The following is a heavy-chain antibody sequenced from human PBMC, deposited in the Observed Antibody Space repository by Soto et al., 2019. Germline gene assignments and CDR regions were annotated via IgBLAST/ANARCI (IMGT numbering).Heavy chain of an antibody. D-gene: IGHD1-26*01. CDR1: GGSISSGGYY. Sequence: SETLSLTCTVSGGSISSGGYYWSWIRQHPGKGLEWIGYIYYSGSTYYNPSLKSRVTISVDTSKNQFSLKLSSVTAADTAVYYCARVAGIVGATPAHSFDYWGQGTLVTVSS. CDR2: IYYSGST. V-gene: IGHV4-31*03. J-gene: IGHJ4*02. CDR3: ARVAGIVGATPAHSFDY.